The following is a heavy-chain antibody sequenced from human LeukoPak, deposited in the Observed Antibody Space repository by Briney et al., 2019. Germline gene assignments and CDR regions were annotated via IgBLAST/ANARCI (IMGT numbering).Heavy chain of an antibody. Sequence: GGSLRLSCAASGFTFRTAWMSWVRQAPGRGSEYMANIKEDGSEKYYVDSVRGRFTISRDNANSTLFLQMSSLRVDDTAVYYCANGARGAYWGQGTLVTVSS. J-gene: IGHJ4*02. CDR3: ANGARGAY. V-gene: IGHV3-7*05. CDR2: IKEDGSEK. D-gene: IGHD4-17*01. CDR1: GFTFRTAW.